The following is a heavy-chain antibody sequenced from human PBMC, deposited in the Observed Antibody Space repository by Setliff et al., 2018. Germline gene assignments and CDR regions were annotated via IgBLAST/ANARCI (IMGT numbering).Heavy chain of an antibody. CDR2: INAGNGNT. Sequence: ASVKVSCKASGYTFTGYYMHWVRQAPGQRLEWMGWINAGNGNTKYSQKFQGRATITRDTSASTAYMELSSLRSEDTAVYYCARGRRGNYDFWSGYSNWFDPWGQGTLVTVS. V-gene: IGHV1-3*01. D-gene: IGHD3-3*01. CDR1: GYTFTGYY. J-gene: IGHJ5*02. CDR3: ARGRRGNYDFWSGYSNWFDP.